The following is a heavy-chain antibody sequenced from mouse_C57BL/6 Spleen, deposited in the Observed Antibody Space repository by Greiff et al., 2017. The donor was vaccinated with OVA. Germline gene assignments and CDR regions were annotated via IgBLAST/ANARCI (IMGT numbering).Heavy chain of an antibody. Sequence: QVQLQQPGTELVKPGASVKLSCKASGYTFTSYWMHWVKQRPGQGLEWIGNINPSNGGTNYNEKFKSKATLTVDKSSSTAYMQLSSLSSEDSAVYYCATLITTVVESYWYFDVWGTGTTVTVSS. D-gene: IGHD1-1*01. CDR2: INPSNGGT. CDR3: ATLITTVVESYWYFDV. V-gene: IGHV1-53*01. J-gene: IGHJ1*03. CDR1: GYTFTSYW.